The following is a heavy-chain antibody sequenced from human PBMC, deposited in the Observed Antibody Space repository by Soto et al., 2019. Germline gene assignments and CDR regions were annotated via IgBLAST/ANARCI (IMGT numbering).Heavy chain of an antibody. CDR2: IYYSGST. CDR1: GGSISCGGYY. CDR3: ARASRAHYDFWSGWGAWFDP. Sequence: QVQLQESGPGLVKPSQTLSLTCTVSGGSISCGGYYWSWIRQHPGKGLEWIGYIYYSGSTYYNPSLKSRVTISVDTSKNQFSLKLSSVTAADTAVYYCARASRAHYDFWSGWGAWFDPWGQGTLVTVSS. D-gene: IGHD3-3*01. J-gene: IGHJ5*02. V-gene: IGHV4-31*03.